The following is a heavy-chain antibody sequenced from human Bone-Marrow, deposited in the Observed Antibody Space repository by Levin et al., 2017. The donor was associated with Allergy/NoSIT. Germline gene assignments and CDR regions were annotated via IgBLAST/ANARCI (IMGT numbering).Heavy chain of an antibody. D-gene: IGHD3-9*01. J-gene: IGHJ4*02. CDR3: ARLGIYDTFTGYRTGIDY. V-gene: IGHV4-61*01. CDR2: ISYSGNT. Sequence: SQTLSLTCTVSGDSVSSGTYYWSWIRQPPGKGLEWIGYISYSGNTNYNPSLKSRVIMSVDTSKNQFSLKLTSVTAADTAVYYCARLGIYDTFTGYRTGIDYWGQGTLVTVSS. CDR1: GDSVSSGTYY.